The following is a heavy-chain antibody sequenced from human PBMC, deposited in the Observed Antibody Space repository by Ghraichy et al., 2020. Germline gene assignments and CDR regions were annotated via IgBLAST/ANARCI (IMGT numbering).Heavy chain of an antibody. CDR1: GFTFSGYW. Sequence: GGSLRLSCAASGFTFSGYWMSWVRQAPGKGLEWVANIKQDGSEKYYMDSVRGRFTISRDNAKDSLYLQMNSLRAEDTAVYHCATVPGSATYQYYFDDWGQGTLVTVSS. J-gene: IGHJ4*02. CDR3: ATVPGSATYQYYFDD. V-gene: IGHV3-7*03. CDR2: IKQDGSEK. D-gene: IGHD3-10*01.